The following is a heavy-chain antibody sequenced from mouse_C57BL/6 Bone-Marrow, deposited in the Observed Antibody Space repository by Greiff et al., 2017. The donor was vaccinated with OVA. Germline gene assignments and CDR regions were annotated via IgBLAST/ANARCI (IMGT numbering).Heavy chain of an antibody. J-gene: IGHJ3*01. V-gene: IGHV14-4*01. CDR2: IDPENGDN. CDR3: TTKFPFAY. Sequence: EVQLQQSGAELVRPGASVKLSCTASGFNIKDDYMHWVKQRPEQGLEWIGWIDPENGDNEYDSKFQGNATITADTSSNSAYLQLSSLTSDDTAVYYCTTKFPFAYWGQGTLVTVSA. CDR1: GFNIKDDY.